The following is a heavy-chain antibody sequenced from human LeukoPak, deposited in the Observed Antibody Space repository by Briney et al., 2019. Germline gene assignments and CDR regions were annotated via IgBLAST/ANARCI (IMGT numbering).Heavy chain of an antibody. CDR2: INAGNGNT. V-gene: IGHV1-3*01. D-gene: IGHD5-18*01. J-gene: IGHJ6*02. CDR1: GYTFTSYA. Sequence: GASVKVSCKASGYTFTSYAMHWVRQAPGQRLEWMGWINAGNGNTKYSQKFQGRVTITRDTSASTAYMELSSLRSEDTAVYYCARGAWIQLWPSLGNGMDVWGQGTTVTVSS. CDR3: ARGAWIQLWPSLGNGMDV.